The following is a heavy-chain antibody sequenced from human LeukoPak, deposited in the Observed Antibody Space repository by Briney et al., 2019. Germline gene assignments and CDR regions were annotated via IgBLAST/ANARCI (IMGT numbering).Heavy chain of an antibody. CDR1: GGSISSSSYY. Sequence: SETLSLTCTVSGGSISSSSYYWGWIRQPPGKGLEWIGSIYYTGNTYYNPSLKSRVTISLDTSKNQFSLKLTSVTPTDTAVYYCATIKEYYYGSGQDYWGQGTLVTVSS. CDR3: ATIKEYYYGSGQDY. V-gene: IGHV4-39*01. D-gene: IGHD3-10*01. J-gene: IGHJ4*02. CDR2: IYYTGNT.